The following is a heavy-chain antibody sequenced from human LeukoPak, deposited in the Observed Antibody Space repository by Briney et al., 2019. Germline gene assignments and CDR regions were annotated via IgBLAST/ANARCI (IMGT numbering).Heavy chain of an antibody. D-gene: IGHD3-22*01. CDR2: INPNSGGT. CDR1: GYTFTGYY. CDR3: ARDGGYYYDSSGNFDY. Sequence: ASVKVSCKASGYTFTGYYMHWVRQAPGQGLEWMGWINPNSGGTNYAQKFQGRVTMTRDTSISTAYMERSRLRSDDTAVYYCARDGGYYYDSSGNFDYWGQGTLVTVSS. J-gene: IGHJ4*02. V-gene: IGHV1-2*02.